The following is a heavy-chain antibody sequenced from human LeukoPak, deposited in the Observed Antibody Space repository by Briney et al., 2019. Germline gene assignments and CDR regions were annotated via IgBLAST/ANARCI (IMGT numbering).Heavy chain of an antibody. CDR2: TNSGGTST. J-gene: IGHJ4*02. CDR3: AKQSYARSLGE. Sequence: PGGSLRLSCATSGFPFSDFSMSWVRQAPGKGLEWISTTNSGGTSTYYAESVKGRFTISRDNSKSTLYPQMSSLRVEDTAVYYCAKQSYARSLGEGGPGTLVSVSS. V-gene: IGHV3-23*01. CDR1: GFPFSDFS. D-gene: IGHD2-8*01.